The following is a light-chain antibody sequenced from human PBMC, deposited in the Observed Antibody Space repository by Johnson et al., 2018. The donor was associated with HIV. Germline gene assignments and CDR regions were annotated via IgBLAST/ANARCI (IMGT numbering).Light chain of an antibody. Sequence: QSLLTQPPSVSAAPGQKVTISCSGSSSNIGNNYVSWYQQLPGRAPKLLIYENNKRPSGIPDRFSGSKSGTSATLGITGLQTGDEADYYCGTWDSSLSAGGVFGTGTKVTVL. CDR2: ENN. J-gene: IGLJ1*01. CDR1: SSNIGNNY. CDR3: GTWDSSLSAGGV. V-gene: IGLV1-51*01.